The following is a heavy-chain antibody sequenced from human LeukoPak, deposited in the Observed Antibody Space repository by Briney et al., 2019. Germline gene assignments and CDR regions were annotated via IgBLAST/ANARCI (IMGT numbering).Heavy chain of an antibody. V-gene: IGHV3-7*01. D-gene: IGHD4-23*01. CDR3: ARRGYGGKEIDY. CDR2: IKQDGSEK. J-gene: IGHJ4*02. CDR1: EFTFSNYW. Sequence: GGSLRLSCAPSEFTFSNYWMNWVPQAPGKGLEWVANIKQDGSEKYYVDSVKGRFTISRDNAKNSLYLQMNSLRAEDTAVYYCARRGYGGKEIDYWGQGTLVTVSS.